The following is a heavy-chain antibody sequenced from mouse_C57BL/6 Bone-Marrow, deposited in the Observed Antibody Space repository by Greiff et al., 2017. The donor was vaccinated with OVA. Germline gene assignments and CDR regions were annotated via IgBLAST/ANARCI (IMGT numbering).Heavy chain of an antibody. CDR2: FNPGSGGT. CDR1: GYAFTNYL. Sequence: VQRVESGAELVRPGTSVKVSCKASGYAFTNYLIEWVKQRPGQGLGWIGVFNPGSGGTNYNEKFKGKATLTADKSSSTAYMQLSSLTSEDSAVYFCADDGFACWGQGTLVTVSA. D-gene: IGHD2-3*01. J-gene: IGHJ3*01. V-gene: IGHV1-54*01. CDR3: ADDGFAC.